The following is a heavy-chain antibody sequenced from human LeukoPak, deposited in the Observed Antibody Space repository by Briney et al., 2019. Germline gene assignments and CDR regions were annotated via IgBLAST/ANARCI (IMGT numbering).Heavy chain of an antibody. CDR3: ARDGPEGELLTRANY. D-gene: IGHD1-26*01. CDR1: GFTFSTSW. J-gene: IGHJ4*02. Sequence: GGSLRLSCAASGFTFSTSWMHWVRQAPGKGLVWVARIKSDVRSTDYADSVKGRFTISRDDANNILYLQMNSLRAEDTAVYYCARDGPEGELLTRANYWGQGTLVTVSS. CDR2: IKSDVRST. V-gene: IGHV3-74*01.